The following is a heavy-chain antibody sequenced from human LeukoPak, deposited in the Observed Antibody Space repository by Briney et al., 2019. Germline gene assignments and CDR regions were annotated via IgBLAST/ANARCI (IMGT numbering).Heavy chain of an antibody. J-gene: IGHJ5*02. CDR1: GYTFNGYY. D-gene: IGHD2-2*02. V-gene: IGHV1-2*02. Sequence: ASVKVSCKASGYTFNGYYMHWVRQAPGQGLEWMGWINPNSGGTNYAQKFQGRVTMTRDTSISTAYMELSRLRSDDTAVYYCARDREDCSSTSCYTSSGWFDPWGQGTLVTVSS. CDR2: INPNSGGT. CDR3: ARDREDCSSTSCYTSSGWFDP.